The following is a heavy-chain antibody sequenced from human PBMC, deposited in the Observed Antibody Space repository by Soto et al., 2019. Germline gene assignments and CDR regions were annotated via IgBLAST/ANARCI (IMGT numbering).Heavy chain of an antibody. Sequence: PGGSLRLSCAASGFTFSSYAMSWVRQAPGKELEWVSAISGSGGSTYYADSVKGRFTISRDNSKNTLYLQMNSLRAEDTAVYYCAKGGHYDFWSGYETPNWFDPWGQGTLVTVSS. D-gene: IGHD3-3*01. CDR3: AKGGHYDFWSGYETPNWFDP. V-gene: IGHV3-23*01. CDR2: ISGSGGST. J-gene: IGHJ5*02. CDR1: GFTFSSYA.